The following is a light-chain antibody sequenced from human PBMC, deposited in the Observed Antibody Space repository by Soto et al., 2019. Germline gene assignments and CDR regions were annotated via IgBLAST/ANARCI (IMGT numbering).Light chain of an antibody. CDR2: GAS. V-gene: IGKV3D-15*01. Sequence: IVVAQSPATLSVSRGERATRSCGASQSVSSNLAWYQQKPGQAPRLLIYGASNRATGIPDRFSGSGSGTDFTLTISRLEPEDFATYYCQQYYGYPRTFGQGTKVDI. J-gene: IGKJ1*01. CDR1: QSVSSN. CDR3: QQYYGYPRT.